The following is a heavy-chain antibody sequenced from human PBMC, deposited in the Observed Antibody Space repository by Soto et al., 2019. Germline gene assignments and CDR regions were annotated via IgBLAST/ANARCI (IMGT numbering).Heavy chain of an antibody. CDR1: GGTFSSYA. CDR3: ARADTVRVNAHYYYYYGMDV. CDR2: IIPIFGTA. D-gene: IGHD5-18*01. V-gene: IGHV1-69*01. J-gene: IGHJ6*02. Sequence: QVQLVQSGAEVKKPGSSVKVSCKASGGTFSSYAISWVRQAPGQGLEWMGGIIPIFGTANYAQKFQGRVTITADESTSTAYMELSSLRSEDTAVYYCARADTVRVNAHYYYYYGMDVWGQGTTVTVSS.